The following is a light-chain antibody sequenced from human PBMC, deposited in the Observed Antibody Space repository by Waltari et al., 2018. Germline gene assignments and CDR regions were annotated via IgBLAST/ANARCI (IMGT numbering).Light chain of an antibody. CDR3: QVWDNSYDQYV. J-gene: IGLJ1*01. CDR2: DDT. Sequence: SYVLTQAPSLSVAPGKTASITCGANNIGDKNVNWYQQRPGLAPTLVIYDDTDRPPGIPERFSASNSRNTATLTISSVEAGDEADYYCQVWDNSYDQYVFGPGTKVSV. V-gene: IGLV3-21*04. CDR1: NIGDKN.